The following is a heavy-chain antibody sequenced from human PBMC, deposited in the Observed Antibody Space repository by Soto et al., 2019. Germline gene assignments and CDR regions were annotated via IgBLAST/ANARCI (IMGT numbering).Heavy chain of an antibody. CDR2: IYYSGST. V-gene: IGHV4-39*01. D-gene: IGHD1-1*01. Sequence: SETLSLTCTVSGGSISSSSYYWGWIRQPPGKGLEWIGSIYYSGSTYYNPSLKSRVTISVDTSKNQFSLKLSSVTAADTAVYYCARLGGSKLKRQFRLLYWFDPWGQGTLVTVSS. J-gene: IGHJ5*02. CDR1: GGSISSSSYY. CDR3: ARLGGSKLKRQFRLLYWFDP.